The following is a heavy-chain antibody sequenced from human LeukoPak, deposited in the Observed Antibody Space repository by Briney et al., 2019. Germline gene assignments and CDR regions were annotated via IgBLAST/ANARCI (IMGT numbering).Heavy chain of an antibody. V-gene: IGHV3-30*04. CDR2: ISYDGSNK. CDR1: GFTFSSYA. Sequence: GGSLRLSCAASGFTFSSYAMHWVRQAPGKGLEWVAVISYDGSNKYHADSVKGRFTISRDNSKNTLYLQMNSLRPEDTAVYYCARDRRSLRSGTAFDIWGQGTMVTVSS. J-gene: IGHJ3*02. D-gene: IGHD1-26*01. CDR3: ARDRRSLRSGTAFDI.